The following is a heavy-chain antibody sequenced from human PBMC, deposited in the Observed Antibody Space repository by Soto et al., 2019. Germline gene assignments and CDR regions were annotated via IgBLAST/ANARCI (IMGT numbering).Heavy chain of an antibody. CDR2: IYHSGST. J-gene: IGHJ3*02. V-gene: IGHV4-4*02. D-gene: IGHD1-26*01. CDR3: ATREGLPDPFDI. CDR1: GGSISSSQW. Sequence: PSETLSLTCAVSGGSISSSQWWSRVRQSPGKGLEWIGEIYHSGSTNYNPSLYSRVTMSLDKSKNQFSLKLTSVTAADTAVYYCATREGLPDPFDIWGQGTMVTVSS.